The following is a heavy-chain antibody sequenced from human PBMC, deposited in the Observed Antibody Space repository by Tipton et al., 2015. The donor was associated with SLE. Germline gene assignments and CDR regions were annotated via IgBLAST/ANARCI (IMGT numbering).Heavy chain of an antibody. Sequence: SLRLSCAASGFTFSSYWMSWVRQAPGKGLEWVANIKQDGSEKYYVDSVKGRFTISRDNAKNSLYLQMNSLRAEDTAVYYCARDSYGSSWYPSYYGMDVWGQGTTVTVSS. CDR3: ARDSYGSSWYPSYYGMDV. D-gene: IGHD6-13*01. V-gene: IGHV3-7*01. J-gene: IGHJ6*02. CDR2: IKQDGSEK. CDR1: GFTFSSYW.